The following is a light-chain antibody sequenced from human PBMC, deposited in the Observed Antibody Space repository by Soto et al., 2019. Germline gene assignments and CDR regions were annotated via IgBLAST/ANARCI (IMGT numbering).Light chain of an antibody. CDR1: QSVSSN. V-gene: IGKV3-15*01. CDR3: QQYNNWPRT. J-gene: IGKJ1*01. Sequence: EIVMTHSPATLSLSPGERATLSCRASQSVSSNLAWYQQKPGQAPRLLIYGASTRATGIPARFSGSGSGTEVTLTISSLQSEDFAVYYCQQYNNWPRTFGQGTKVEIK. CDR2: GAS.